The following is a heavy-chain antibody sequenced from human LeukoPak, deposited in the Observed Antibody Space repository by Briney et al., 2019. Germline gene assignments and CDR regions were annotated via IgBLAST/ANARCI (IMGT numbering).Heavy chain of an antibody. V-gene: IGHV3-30*04. CDR2: ISYDGSSK. Sequence: GGSLRLSCAASGFSFSTYAMHWVRQAPGKGLEWVAVISYDGSSKYYADSVKGRFTISRDNAKNSLYLQMNSLRAEDTAVYYCARDSGGYSYGYLFLDAFDIWGQGTMVTVSS. CDR3: ARDSGGYSYGYLFLDAFDI. D-gene: IGHD5-18*01. CDR1: GFSFSTYA. J-gene: IGHJ3*02.